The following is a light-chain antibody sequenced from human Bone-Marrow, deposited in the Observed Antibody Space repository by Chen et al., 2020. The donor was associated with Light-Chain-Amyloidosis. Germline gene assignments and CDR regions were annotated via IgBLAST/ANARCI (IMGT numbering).Light chain of an antibody. V-gene: IGLV3-21*02. J-gene: IGLJ3*02. CDR1: NIGSTS. Sequence: SYVLTPPSSVSVAPGQAAKSACGGNNIGSTSVHWYQQTPGQAPLLVVYDDSDRPSGIPERLSGSNSGNTATLTISRVEAGDEADYYCQVWDRSSDRPVFGGGTKLTVL. CDR3: QVWDRSSDRPV. CDR2: DDS.